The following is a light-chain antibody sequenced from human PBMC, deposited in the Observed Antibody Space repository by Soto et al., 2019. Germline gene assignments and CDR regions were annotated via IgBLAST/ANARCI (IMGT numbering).Light chain of an antibody. CDR3: QQYYSYSRT. Sequence: DIQMTQSPSTLSASVGDRVTITCRASQTFSSWLAWYQQKPGKAPKLLIYDVSSLESGVPSRFSGSGSGTEFTLTISSLQPDDFATYYCQQYYSYSRTFGQGTKVEVK. CDR2: DVS. V-gene: IGKV1-5*01. J-gene: IGKJ1*01. CDR1: QTFSSW.